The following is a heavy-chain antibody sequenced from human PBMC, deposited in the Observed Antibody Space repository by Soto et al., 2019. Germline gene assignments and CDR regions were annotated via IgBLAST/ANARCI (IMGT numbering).Heavy chain of an antibody. V-gene: IGHV1-69*01. Sequence: QVQLVQSGAEVKKPGSSVKVSCKASGGTFSTYAIDWVRQAPGQGLEWMGGIIPLLGTAKYAQNFQGRITITADESTNTADMELRSLRSQDTAVYYCARGVHYDSSGYYYFYWGQGTLVTVSS. CDR2: IIPLLGTA. J-gene: IGHJ4*02. CDR3: ARGVHYDSSGYYYFY. CDR1: GGTFSTYA. D-gene: IGHD3-22*01.